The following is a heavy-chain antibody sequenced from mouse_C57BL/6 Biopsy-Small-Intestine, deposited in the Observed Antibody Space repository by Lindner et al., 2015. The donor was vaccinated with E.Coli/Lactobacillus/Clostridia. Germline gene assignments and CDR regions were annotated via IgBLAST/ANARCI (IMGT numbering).Heavy chain of an antibody. D-gene: IGHD1-1*01. V-gene: IGHV1S61*01. CDR2: ISIYNSNP. CDR1: GYTFNTYG. Sequence: SVKVSCKASGYTFNTYGISWVRQAPGQGLEWIGWISIYNSNPKYAQKFQGRVTVTTDTSANTIYMELRSLRSDDTAVYYCTRDGDVVLMGTPDYYYNYGMDVWGQGTTVTVSS. J-gene: IGHJ1*01. CDR3: TRDGDVVLMGTPDYYYNYGMDV.